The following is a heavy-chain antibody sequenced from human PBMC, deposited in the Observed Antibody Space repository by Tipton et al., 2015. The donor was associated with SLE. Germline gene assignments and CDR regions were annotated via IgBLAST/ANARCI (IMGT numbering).Heavy chain of an antibody. CDR1: GGSISSHF. CDR3: ARGKISWAIFVVRNYFDS. Sequence: AGLVKPSETLSLTCTVSGGSISSHFWTWIRQPPGKGLEWIGEINHSGTVNYSPSLKSRVTISVDTSKQQFSLRMTSVTAADTGVYYCARGKISWAIFVVRNYFDSWGQGTLVTVSS. V-gene: IGHV4-34*01. D-gene: IGHD2-21*01. CDR2: INHSGTV. J-gene: IGHJ4*02.